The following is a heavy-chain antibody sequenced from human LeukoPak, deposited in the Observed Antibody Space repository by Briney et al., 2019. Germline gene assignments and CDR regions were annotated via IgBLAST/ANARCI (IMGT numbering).Heavy chain of an antibody. J-gene: IGHJ6*03. CDR3: AKENTPYSGTYYVTYYYHMDV. V-gene: IGHV3-30*18. CDR2: ISSDGSNK. CDR1: RFTFSTYI. D-gene: IGHD1-26*01. Sequence: GGSLRLSCVASRFTFSTYIMHWVRQAPGKGLEWVAVISSDGSNKYYADSVKGRFTISRDNSKNTLYLQMNSLRAEDTAVYYCAKENTPYSGTYYVTYYYHMDVWGKGTTVTVSS.